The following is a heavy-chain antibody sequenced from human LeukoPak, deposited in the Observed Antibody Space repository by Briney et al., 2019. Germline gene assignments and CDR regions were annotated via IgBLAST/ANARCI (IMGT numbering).Heavy chain of an antibody. D-gene: IGHD6-19*01. CDR1: GFTFSSYS. Sequence: TGGSLRLSCAASGFTFSSYSMNWVRQAPGKGLEWVAVIWYDGSNKYYADSVKGRFTISRDNSKNTLYLQMNSLRAEDTAVYYCARAPAGVAGTYYYYGMDVWGQGTTVTVSS. V-gene: IGHV3-33*08. CDR3: ARAPAGVAGTYYYYGMDV. J-gene: IGHJ6*02. CDR2: IWYDGSNK.